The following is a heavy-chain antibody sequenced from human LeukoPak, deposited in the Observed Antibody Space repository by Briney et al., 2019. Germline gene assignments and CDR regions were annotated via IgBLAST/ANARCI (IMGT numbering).Heavy chain of an antibody. D-gene: IGHD3-10*01. CDR3: AGDGSGQWLDY. CDR2: INAYNGDT. Sequence: GASVKVSCKASGYTFTSYGFSWVRQAPGQGLEWMGWINAYNGDTNFAQKVQGRVTLTTDTSTSTAYMELRSLRSDDTAVYYCAGDGSGQWLDYWGQGTLVTVSS. J-gene: IGHJ4*02. V-gene: IGHV1-18*01. CDR1: GYTFTSYG.